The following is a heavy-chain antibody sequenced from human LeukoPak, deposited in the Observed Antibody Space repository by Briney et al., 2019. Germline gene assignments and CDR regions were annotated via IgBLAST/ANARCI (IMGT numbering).Heavy chain of an antibody. J-gene: IGHJ3*02. CDR2: INPSGGST. D-gene: IGHD3-22*01. CDR3: ARPQAYDSSGNDAFDI. CDR1: GYTFTSNY. V-gene: IGHV1-46*01. Sequence: ASVKVSCKASGYTFTSNYMHWVRQAPGQGLEWMGIINPSGGSTSYAQKFQGRVTMTRDTSTSTVYMELSSLRSEDTAVYYCARPQAYDSSGNDAFDIWGQGTMVTVSS.